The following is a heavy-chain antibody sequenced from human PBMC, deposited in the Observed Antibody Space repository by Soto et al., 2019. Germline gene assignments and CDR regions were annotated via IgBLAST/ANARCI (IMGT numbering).Heavy chain of an antibody. CDR1: GGTFSSYT. CDR2: IIPILGIA. D-gene: IGHD3-3*01. Sequence: QVQLVQSGAEVKKPGSSVKVSCKASGGTFSSYTISWVRQAPGQGLEWMGRIIPILGIANYAQKFQGRVTNSADQSTSTAYMEVSSLRSEDTALYYCARIDYYFYTGYYFDYWGQGTLVTVSS. CDR3: ARIDYYFYTGYYFDY. V-gene: IGHV1-69*02. J-gene: IGHJ4*02.